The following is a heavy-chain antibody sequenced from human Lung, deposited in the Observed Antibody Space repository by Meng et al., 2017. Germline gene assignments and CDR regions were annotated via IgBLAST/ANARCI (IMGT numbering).Heavy chain of an antibody. D-gene: IGHD1-26*01. Sequence: VQLQESGPGLVKPSGTLSLTCAVSGGSITSSTWWSWVRQAPGKGLEWFGEIFHSGSTNYNPPLESRVTISVDKSKNQLSLKVYSVTAADTATYYCARFDISSSGRGDYWGQGILVTVSS. CDR1: GGSITSSTW. J-gene: IGHJ4*02. CDR3: ARFDISSSGRGDY. CDR2: IFHSGST. V-gene: IGHV4-4*02.